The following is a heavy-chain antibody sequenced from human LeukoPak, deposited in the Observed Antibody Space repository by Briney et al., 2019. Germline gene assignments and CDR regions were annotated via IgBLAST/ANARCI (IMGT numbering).Heavy chain of an antibody. V-gene: IGHV1-46*01. J-gene: IGHJ4*02. D-gene: IGHD3-10*01. Sequence: VASVKVSCKASGYTFTSYYIHWVRQAPGQGLEWMGIINPSGGSTSYAQKFQGRVTMTRDTSTSTVYMELSSLRSEDTAVYYCARDSAGSYYNPNRVRYFDYWGQGTLVTVSS. CDR2: INPSGGST. CDR3: ARDSAGSYYNPNRVRYFDY. CDR1: GYTFTSYY.